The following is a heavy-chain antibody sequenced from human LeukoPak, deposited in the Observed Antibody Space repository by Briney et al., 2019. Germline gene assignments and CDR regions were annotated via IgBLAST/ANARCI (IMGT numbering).Heavy chain of an antibody. D-gene: IGHD2-2*01. Sequence: XKAXGGTFSSYAIXWVRQAPGQGLEWMGRIIPIFGTANYAQKFQGRVTITTDESTSTAYMELSSLRSEDTAVYYCARGPQGVVPAAMRYYYYMDVWGKGTTVTVSS. CDR1: GGTFSSYA. CDR3: ARGPQGVVPAAMRYYYYMDV. J-gene: IGHJ6*03. V-gene: IGHV1-69*05. CDR2: IIPIFGTA.